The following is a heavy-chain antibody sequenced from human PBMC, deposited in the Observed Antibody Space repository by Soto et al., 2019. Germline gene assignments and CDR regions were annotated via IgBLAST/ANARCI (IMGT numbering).Heavy chain of an antibody. CDR2: ISGSGGST. V-gene: IGHV3-23*01. D-gene: IGHD2-21*02. Sequence: EVQLLESGGGLVQPGGSLRLSCAASGFTFSSYAMSWVRQAPGKGLEWVSAISGSGGSTYYADSVKGRFTISRDNCNRTLYRQMNSLRAEDTAVYYCAKGAYCGGDCYSTGGNWFDPWGQGPLVTVSS. CDR3: AKGAYCGGDCYSTGGNWFDP. CDR1: GFTFSSYA. J-gene: IGHJ5*02.